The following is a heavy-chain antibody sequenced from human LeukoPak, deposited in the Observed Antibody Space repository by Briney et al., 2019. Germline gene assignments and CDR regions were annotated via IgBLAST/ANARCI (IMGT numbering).Heavy chain of an antibody. CDR1: GGSISSYY. Sequence: SETQSLTCTVSGGSISSYYWSWIRQPPGKGLEWIGYIYYSGSTNYNPSLKSRVTISVDTSKNQFSLKLSSVTAADTAVYYCARDCGDCALDYWGQGTLVTVSS. CDR3: ARDCGDCALDY. J-gene: IGHJ4*02. V-gene: IGHV4-59*01. D-gene: IGHD2-21*02. CDR2: IYYSGST.